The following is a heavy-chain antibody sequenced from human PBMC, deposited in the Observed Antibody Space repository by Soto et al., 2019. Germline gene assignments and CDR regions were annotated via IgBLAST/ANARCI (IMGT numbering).Heavy chain of an antibody. CDR3: ARDRATFRREYNYGQDY. J-gene: IGHJ4*02. V-gene: IGHV3-21*01. CDR2: ISSYIGYM. Sequence: PGGSLRLSCAASGFTFSSYSMNWVRQAPGRGLEWVSSISSYIGYMYYADSVKGRFTISRDDAKNAVYLQMNSLRAEDTAVYYCARDRATFRREYNYGQDYWGQGTLVTVSS. D-gene: IGHD5-18*01. CDR1: GFTFSSYS.